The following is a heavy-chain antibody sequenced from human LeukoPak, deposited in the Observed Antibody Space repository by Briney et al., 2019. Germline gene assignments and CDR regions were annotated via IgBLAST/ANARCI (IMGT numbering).Heavy chain of an antibody. CDR1: GYSLTELS. Sequence: ASVKVSCKVSGYSLTELSVHWVRQAPGIGLEWMGGFTPEHAETTYAQRFQGRVTMTEDTSTGTAYMELGSLRSDDTAVYYCATGDYGGIYFDFWGRGTLVTVSP. CDR2: FTPEHAET. J-gene: IGHJ4*02. V-gene: IGHV1-24*01. CDR3: ATGDYGGIYFDF. D-gene: IGHD4-23*01.